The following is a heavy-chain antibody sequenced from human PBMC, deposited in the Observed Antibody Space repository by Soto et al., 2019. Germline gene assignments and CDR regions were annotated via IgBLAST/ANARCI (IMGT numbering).Heavy chain of an antibody. CDR1: GYSFTSYW. CDR3: ARLIFPPPSSSSWTDQKYMDV. J-gene: IGHJ6*02. CDR2: IYPGDSDT. V-gene: IGHV5-51*01. Sequence: LGESLKISCKGSGYSFTSYWIGWVRQMPGKGLEWMGIIYPGDSDTRYSPSFQGQVTISADKSISTAYLQWSSLKASDTAMYYCARLIFPPPSSSSWTDQKYMDVWGQGTTVTVSS. D-gene: IGHD6-13*01.